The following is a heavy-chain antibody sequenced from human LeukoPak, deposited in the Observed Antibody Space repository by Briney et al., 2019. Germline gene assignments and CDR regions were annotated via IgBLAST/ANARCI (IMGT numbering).Heavy chain of an antibody. V-gene: IGHV4-34*01. CDR2: INHSGTT. Sequence: SETLSLTCAVYGGSFSGYYWSWIRQPPGKGLEWIGEINHSGTTNYNPSLKSRVTMSVDTSKDQFSLKLMSVTAADTGVYYCARRRKVVRAGFDYWGQGTRVIASS. CDR3: ARRRKVVRAGFDY. CDR1: GGSFSGYY. J-gene: IGHJ4*02. D-gene: IGHD2-21*01.